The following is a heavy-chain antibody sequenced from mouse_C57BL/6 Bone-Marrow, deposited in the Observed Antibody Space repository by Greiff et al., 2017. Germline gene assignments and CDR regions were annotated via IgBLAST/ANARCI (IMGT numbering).Heavy chain of an antibody. D-gene: IGHD4-1*01. CDR2: LYPRSGNT. V-gene: IGHV1-81*01. J-gene: IGHJ2*01. CDR1: GYTFTGYG. Sequence: QVQLQQSGAELARPGASVKLSCKASGYTFTGYGISWVKQRTGQGLEWIGELYPRSGNTYYNEKFKGKATVTADKSSSTAYMELRSLTSEDSAVYFCSSSNWDGFYYCDYWGQGTTLTVSS. CDR3: SSSNWDGFYYCDY.